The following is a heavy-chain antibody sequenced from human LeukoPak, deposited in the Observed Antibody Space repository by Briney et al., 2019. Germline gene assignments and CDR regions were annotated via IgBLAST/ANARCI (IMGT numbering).Heavy chain of an antibody. Sequence: PSETLSLTCTVSGGSISSYYWSWIRQPAGKGLEWIGRIYTSGSTNYNPSLKSRVTMSVDTSKNQFSLKLSSVTAADTAVYYCARVHHYYDSSGYLEYFDYWGQGTLVTVSS. V-gene: IGHV4-4*07. CDR1: GGSISSYY. J-gene: IGHJ4*02. CDR3: ARVHHYYDSSGYLEYFDY. D-gene: IGHD3-22*01. CDR2: IYTSGST.